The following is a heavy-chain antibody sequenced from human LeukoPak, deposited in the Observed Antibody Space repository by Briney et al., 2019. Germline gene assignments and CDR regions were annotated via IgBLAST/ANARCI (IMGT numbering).Heavy chain of an antibody. CDR3: AKAQHSSIWGYFDY. Sequence: GGSLRLSCAASGFTFGSYAMSWVRQAPGKGLEGVSTISGSGGSPYYADSVKGRFTISRDNSKNTLYLQMNSLRAEDTAVFYCAKAQHSSIWGYFDYWGQGTLVTVSS. CDR1: GFTFGSYA. V-gene: IGHV3-23*01. CDR2: ISGSGGSP. D-gene: IGHD6-13*01. J-gene: IGHJ4*02.